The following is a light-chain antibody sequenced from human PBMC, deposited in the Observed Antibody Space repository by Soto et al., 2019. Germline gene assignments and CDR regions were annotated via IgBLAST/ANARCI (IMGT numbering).Light chain of an antibody. V-gene: IGKV1-39*01. CDR3: QQSYSSSWT. Sequence: DIQMTQSPSSLSASVGDRVTITCRASQSISTYLNWYQQKPGKAPKLLIYAASSLQSGVPSRFRGSGSGTVFILTISSLQREDFATYFCQQSYSSSWTFGQGTKVDIK. CDR1: QSISTY. J-gene: IGKJ1*01. CDR2: AAS.